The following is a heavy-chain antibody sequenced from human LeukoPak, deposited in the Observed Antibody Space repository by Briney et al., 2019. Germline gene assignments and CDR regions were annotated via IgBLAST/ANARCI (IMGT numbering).Heavy chain of an antibody. V-gene: IGHV4-61*02. CDR1: GDSISSGDYY. CDR2: IYTRGNT. J-gene: IGHJ6*03. CDR3: ARNRWFGESFYTDV. D-gene: IGHD3-10*01. Sequence: SETLSLTCTVSGDSISSGDYYWSWIRQPAGKGLEWIGRIYTRGNTNYNPSLKSRVTMSIDTSKNQFSLNLSSVTAADTAVYYCARNRWFGESFYTDVWGKGTTVTVPS.